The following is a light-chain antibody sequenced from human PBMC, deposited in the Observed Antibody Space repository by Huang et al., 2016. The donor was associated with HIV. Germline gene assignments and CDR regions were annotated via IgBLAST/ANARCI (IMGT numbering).Light chain of an antibody. CDR3: QQYYSPYT. CDR1: QSVLYSSNNKNY. V-gene: IGKV4-1*01. Sequence: DIVMTQSPDSLAVSLGERATINCKSSQSVLYSSNNKNYLAWYQQKPGQPPKLLIYWASTRESGVPDRFSGSGSGTDFTLTISSLQAKDVAVYYCQQYYSPYTFGQGTKLEIK. J-gene: IGKJ2*01. CDR2: WAS.